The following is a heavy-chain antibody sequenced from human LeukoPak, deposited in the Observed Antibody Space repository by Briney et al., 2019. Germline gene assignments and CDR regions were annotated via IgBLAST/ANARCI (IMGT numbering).Heavy chain of an antibody. CDR3: ARGVSDSSGYYYKYYFDY. V-gene: IGHV4-39*07. CDR2: IYDSGSI. CDR1: GGSIRSSYYY. Sequence: SETLSLTCTVSGGSIRSSYYYWGWIRQPPGKGLEWIGSIYDSGSIYYNPSLKSRVTISVDTSKNQFSLKLSSVTAADTAVYYCARGVSDSSGYYYKYYFDYWGQGTLVTVSS. D-gene: IGHD3-22*01. J-gene: IGHJ4*02.